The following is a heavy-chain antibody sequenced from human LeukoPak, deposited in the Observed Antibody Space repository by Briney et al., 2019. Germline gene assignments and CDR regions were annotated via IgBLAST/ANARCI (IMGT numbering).Heavy chain of an antibody. Sequence: SETLSLTCTVSGGSISSSSYYWGWIRQPPGKGLEWIGSINYSGSTYYNPSLKSRVTISVDTSKNQFSLKLSSVTAADTAVYYCARQTGGAGWYPPLDYWGQGTLVTVSS. CDR3: ARQTGGAGWYPPLDY. D-gene: IGHD6-19*01. CDR2: INYSGST. CDR1: GGSISSSSYY. J-gene: IGHJ4*02. V-gene: IGHV4-39*01.